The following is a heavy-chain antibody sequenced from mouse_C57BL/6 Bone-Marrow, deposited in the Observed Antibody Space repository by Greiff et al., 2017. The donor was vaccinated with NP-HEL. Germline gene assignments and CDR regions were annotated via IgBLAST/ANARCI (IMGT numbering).Heavy chain of an antibody. CDR2: ISYDGSN. CDR3: ASGRWLLRDY. Sequence: EVQLQESGPGLVKPSQSLSLTCSVTGYSITSGYYWNWIRQFPGNKLEWMGYISYDGSNNYNPSLKNRISITRDTSKNQFFLKLNSVTTEDTATYYCASGRWLLRDYWGQGTTLTVSS. CDR1: GYSITSGYY. J-gene: IGHJ2*01. V-gene: IGHV3-6*01. D-gene: IGHD2-3*01.